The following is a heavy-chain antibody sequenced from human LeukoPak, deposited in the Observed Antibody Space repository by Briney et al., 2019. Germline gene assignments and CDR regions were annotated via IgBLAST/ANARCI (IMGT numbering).Heavy chain of an antibody. CDR1: GGSIESYY. D-gene: IGHD3-9*01. J-gene: IGHJ4*02. CDR3: ARFPYFEGFDY. V-gene: IGHV4-4*08. CDR2: IAASGTT. Sequence: PSETLSLTCSVSGGSIESYYWSWIRQPPGKGLEFTGYIAASGTTKHNPSLKSRVTLSMDTSKNQFSLKLRSVTAADTAVYFCARFPYFEGFDYWGQGTQVIVSS.